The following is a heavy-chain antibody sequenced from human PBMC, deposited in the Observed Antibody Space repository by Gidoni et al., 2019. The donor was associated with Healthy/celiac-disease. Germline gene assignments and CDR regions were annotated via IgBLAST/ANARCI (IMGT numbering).Heavy chain of an antibody. CDR1: GGSISSSSYY. Sequence: QLQLQESGPGLVKPSETLSLTCTVSGGSISSSSYYWGWIRQPPGKGLEWIGSIYYSGSTYYNPSLKSRVTISVDTSKNQFSLKLSSVTAADTAVYYCARDFVSDCKVCPDYWGQGTLVTVSS. D-gene: IGHD2-21*02. J-gene: IGHJ4*02. CDR3: ARDFVSDCKVCPDY. CDR2: IYYSGST. V-gene: IGHV4-39*07.